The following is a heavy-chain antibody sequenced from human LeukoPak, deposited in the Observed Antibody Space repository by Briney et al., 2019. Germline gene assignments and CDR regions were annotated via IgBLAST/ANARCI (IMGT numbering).Heavy chain of an antibody. Sequence: TPSETLSLTCAVSGGSISSYSWSWIRQPPGKGLEWIGYIYYSGSTNYNPSLKSRVTISVDTSKNQFSLKLSSVTAADTAVYYCAREGVAAAGAAGFDYWSQGTLVTVSS. CDR2: IYYSGST. CDR1: GGSISSYS. V-gene: IGHV4-59*01. D-gene: IGHD6-13*01. CDR3: AREGVAAAGAAGFDY. J-gene: IGHJ4*02.